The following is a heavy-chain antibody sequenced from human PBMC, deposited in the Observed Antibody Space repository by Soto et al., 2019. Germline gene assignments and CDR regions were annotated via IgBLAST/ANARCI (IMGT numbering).Heavy chain of an antibody. Sequence: SETLSLTCTVSGGSISSYYWSWIRQPPGKGLEWIGYIYYSGSTNYNPSLKSRVTISVDTSKNQFSLKLSSVTAAVTAVYYCARSDGRDWGQGTLVTVYS. V-gene: IGHV4-59*01. CDR1: GGSISSYY. J-gene: IGHJ4*02. CDR2: IYYSGST. CDR3: ARSDGRD.